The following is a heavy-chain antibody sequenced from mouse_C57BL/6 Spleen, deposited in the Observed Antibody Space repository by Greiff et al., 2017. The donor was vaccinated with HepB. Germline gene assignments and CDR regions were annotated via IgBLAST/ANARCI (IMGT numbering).Heavy chain of an antibody. CDR1: GYTFTDYY. CDR2: INPNNGGT. J-gene: IGHJ4*01. D-gene: IGHD1-1*01. Sequence: EVQLQQSGPELVKPGASVKISCKASGYTFTDYYMNWVKQSHGKSLEWIGDINPNNGGTSYNQKFKGKATLTVDKSSSTAYMELRSLTSEDSAVYYCARSPITTVGAMDYWGQGTSVTVSS. V-gene: IGHV1-26*01. CDR3: ARSPITTVGAMDY.